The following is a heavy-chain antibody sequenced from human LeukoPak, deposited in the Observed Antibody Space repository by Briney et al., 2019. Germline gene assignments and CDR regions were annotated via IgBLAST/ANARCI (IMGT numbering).Heavy chain of an antibody. D-gene: IGHD6-6*01. CDR1: GYTFTNYD. CDR3: ARGDQHVEDSSSPFDY. V-gene: IGHV1-8*01. Sequence: ASVKVSCKASGYTFTNYDINWVRQATGQGLEWMGWMNPNSGNTGYAQKFQGRVTMTRNTSISTAYMELSSLRSEDTAVYYCARGDQHVEDSSSPFDYWGQGTLVTVSS. J-gene: IGHJ4*02. CDR2: MNPNSGNT.